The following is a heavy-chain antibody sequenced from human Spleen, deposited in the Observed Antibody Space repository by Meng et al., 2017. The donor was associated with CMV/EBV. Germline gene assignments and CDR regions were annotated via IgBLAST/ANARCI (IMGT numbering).Heavy chain of an antibody. D-gene: IGHD3-22*01. Sequence: SVKVSCKASGYVFSGYGITWVRQAPGQGLEWMGSFIPILNTAEYAREFQGRVTITADKSSTTTHLELSSLTSGDTAIYYCARSPSILVGHSEIDLWGQGTLVTVSS. CDR3: ARSPSILVGHSEIDL. CDR1: GYVFSGYG. CDR2: FIPILNTA. J-gene: IGHJ5*02. V-gene: IGHV1-69*10.